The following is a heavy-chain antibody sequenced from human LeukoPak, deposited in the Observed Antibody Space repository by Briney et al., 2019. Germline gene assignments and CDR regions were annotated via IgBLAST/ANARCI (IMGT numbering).Heavy chain of an antibody. J-gene: IGHJ4*02. CDR3: ARGQIDLLRNYFDS. Sequence: GGSLRLSCAASGFIVSHKYMAWVRQAPGKGLEWLSIIYTAGNTVSAESVKGRFIISRDDSRNTVHLQMNSLRDDDTAVYYCARGQIDLLRNYFDSWGPGTLVAVSS. CDR2: IYTAGNT. CDR1: GFIVSHKY. D-gene: IGHD3-22*01. V-gene: IGHV3-66*01.